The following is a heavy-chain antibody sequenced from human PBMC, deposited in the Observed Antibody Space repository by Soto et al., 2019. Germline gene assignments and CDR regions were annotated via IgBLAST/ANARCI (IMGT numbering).Heavy chain of an antibody. Sequence: QLQLQESGPGLLKPSETLSLTCTVSGGSISSGSYYWDWIRQPPGKGLGWIGNVYYSGSTNYNPSLESRVTIAVHTSKNQSSLKLSSVTAADTAVYYCARQTDSYSTFDAFDIWGQGTMVTVSS. V-gene: IGHV4-39*01. CDR1: GGSISSGSYY. J-gene: IGHJ3*02. D-gene: IGHD2-21*01. CDR3: ARQTDSYSTFDAFDI. CDR2: VYYSGST.